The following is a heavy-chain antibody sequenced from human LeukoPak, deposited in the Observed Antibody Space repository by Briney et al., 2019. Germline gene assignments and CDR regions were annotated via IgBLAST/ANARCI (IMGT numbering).Heavy chain of an antibody. Sequence: GRSLRLSCAASGFTFSSYGMHWVRQAPGKGLEWVAVIWYDGSNKYYADSVKGRFTISRDNSKNTLYLQMNSLRAEDTAVYYCVRGGGALDFWGPGTMVTVSS. J-gene: IGHJ3*01. CDR3: VRGGGALDF. V-gene: IGHV3-33*01. CDR1: GFTFSSYG. D-gene: IGHD3-16*01. CDR2: IWYDGSNK.